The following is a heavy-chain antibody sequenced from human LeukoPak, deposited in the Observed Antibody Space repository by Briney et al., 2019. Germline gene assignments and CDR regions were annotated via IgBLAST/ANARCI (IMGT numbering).Heavy chain of an antibody. CDR3: ARGYDILTGYSSFDY. CDR1: GYTFTSYY. D-gene: IGHD3-9*01. CDR2: INPSGGST. V-gene: IGHV1-46*01. J-gene: IGHJ4*02. Sequence: ASVKVSCKASGYTFTSYYMHWVRQDTGQGVEWMGIINPSGGSTSYAQKFQGRVTMTRDTSTSTVYMELSSLRSEDTAVYYCARGYDILTGYSSFDYWGQGTLVTVSS.